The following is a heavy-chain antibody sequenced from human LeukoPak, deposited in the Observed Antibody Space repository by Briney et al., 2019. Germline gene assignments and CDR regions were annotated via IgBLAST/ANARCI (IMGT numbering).Heavy chain of an antibody. D-gene: IGHD7-27*01. CDR2: IYYRGST. CDR3: ARHGGLGIHLDY. J-gene: IGHJ4*02. Sequence: SETLSLTCTVSGGSISSYYWSWIRQPPGKGLEWIGYIYYRGSTNYNPSLKSRVTISVDTSKNQFSLKLSSVTAADTAVYYCARHGGLGIHLDYWGQGTLVTVSS. V-gene: IGHV4-59*08. CDR1: GGSISSYY.